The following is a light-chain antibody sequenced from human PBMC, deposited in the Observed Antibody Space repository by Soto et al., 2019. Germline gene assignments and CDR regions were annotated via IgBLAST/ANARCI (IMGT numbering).Light chain of an antibody. V-gene: IGLV1-40*01. CDR3: QSYDSSLGAWV. J-gene: IGLJ3*02. Sequence: QSVLTQPPSVSGAPGQRVTISCTESSSNIGAGYDVHWYQQLPGPAPKLLIYGNSNRPSGVPDRFSGSKSGTSASLAITGLQVEDEADYYCQSYDSSLGAWVFGGGTKVTVL. CDR2: GNS. CDR1: SSNIGAGYD.